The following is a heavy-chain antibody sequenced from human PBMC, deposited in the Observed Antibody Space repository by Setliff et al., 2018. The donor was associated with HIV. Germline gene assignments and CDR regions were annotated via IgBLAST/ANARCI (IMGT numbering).Heavy chain of an antibody. J-gene: IGHJ4*02. Sequence: PSETLSLTCTVSGGSIISSTYFWGRIRQPPGKGLECIGNIYYSGSTSYNPSLKSRVTISVDTSKNQFSLKLSSVTAADTAVYYCARLLVAGMLFDYWGQGTLVTVSS. D-gene: IGHD2-15*01. CDR1: GGSIISSTYF. V-gene: IGHV4-39*01. CDR3: ARLLVAGMLFDY. CDR2: IYYSGST.